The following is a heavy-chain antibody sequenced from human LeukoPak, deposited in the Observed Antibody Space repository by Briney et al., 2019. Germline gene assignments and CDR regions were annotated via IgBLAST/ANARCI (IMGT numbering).Heavy chain of an antibody. CDR1: GYSFTTYW. CDR2: TYPGDSDT. J-gene: IGHJ4*02. D-gene: IGHD1-26*01. Sequence: NHGESLKISCKGSGYSFTTYWIGWVRQMPGKGLEWMGITYPGDSDTRYSPSFQGQVTISADKSISTAYLQWSSLTASDTAMYYCARLLSGSYYPGNWGQGTLVTVSS. V-gene: IGHV5-51*01. CDR3: ARLLSGSYYPGN.